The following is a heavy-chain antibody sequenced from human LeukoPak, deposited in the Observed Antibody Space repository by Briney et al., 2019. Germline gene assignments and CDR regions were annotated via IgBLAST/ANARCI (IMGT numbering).Heavy chain of an antibody. CDR2: INHSGST. Sequence: SETLSLTCAVYGGSFSGYYWSWIRQPPGKGLEWIGEINHSGSTNYNPSLKSRVTISVDTSKNQFSLKLSSVTAADTAVYYCARGGILLWFGELLAQGWYFDLWGRGTLVTVSS. CDR3: ARGGILLWFGELLAQGWYFDL. CDR1: GGSFSGYY. V-gene: IGHV4-34*01. J-gene: IGHJ2*01. D-gene: IGHD3-10*01.